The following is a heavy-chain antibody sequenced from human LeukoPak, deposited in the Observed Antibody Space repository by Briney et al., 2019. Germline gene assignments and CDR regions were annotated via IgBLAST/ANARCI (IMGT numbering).Heavy chain of an antibody. J-gene: IGHJ4*02. Sequence: GGSLRLSCAASGFTFSSYGMSWVRQAPGKGLEWVSTISGSGGSTYYADSVKGRFTISRDNAKNSLYLQMNSLRAEDTAVYYCARVGYYDFWSGYIDYWGQGTLVTVSS. CDR1: GFTFSSYG. V-gene: IGHV3-23*01. CDR3: ARVGYYDFWSGYIDY. D-gene: IGHD3-3*01. CDR2: ISGSGGST.